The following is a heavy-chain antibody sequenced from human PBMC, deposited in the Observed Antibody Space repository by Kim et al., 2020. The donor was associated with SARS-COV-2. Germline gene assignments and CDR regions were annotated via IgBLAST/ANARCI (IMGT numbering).Heavy chain of an antibody. CDR1: GGSISSYY. CDR3: ARGYGIVGATTWDY. V-gene: IGHV4-59*01. D-gene: IGHD1-26*01. Sequence: SETLSLTCIVSGGSISSYYWSWIRQPPGKGLEWIGYIYYSGSTNYNPSLKSRVTISVDTSKNQFSLKLSSVTAADTAVYYCARGYGIVGATTWDYWGQGTLVTVSS. CDR2: IYYSGST. J-gene: IGHJ4*02.